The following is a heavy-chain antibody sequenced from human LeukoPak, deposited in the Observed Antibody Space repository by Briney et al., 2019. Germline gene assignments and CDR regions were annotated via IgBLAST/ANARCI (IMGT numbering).Heavy chain of an antibody. CDR1: CGTFSSYA. V-gene: IGHV1-69*05. CDR3: ARAGYCSSTSCPFDY. J-gene: IGHJ4*02. Sequence: SVKVSCKASCGTFSSYAISWVRQAPGQGLEWMEGIIPIFGTANYAQKFQGRVTITTDESTSTAYMELSSLRSEDTAVYYCARAGYCSSTSCPFDYWGQGALVTVSS. D-gene: IGHD2-2*01. CDR2: IIPIFGTA.